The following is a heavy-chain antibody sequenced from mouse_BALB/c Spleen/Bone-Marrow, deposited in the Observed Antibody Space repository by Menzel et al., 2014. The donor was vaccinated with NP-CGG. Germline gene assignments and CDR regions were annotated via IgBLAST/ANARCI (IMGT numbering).Heavy chain of an antibody. D-gene: IGHD1-2*01. CDR2: IWAGGST. V-gene: IGHV2-9*02. CDR3: ARDGATATLAY. J-gene: IGHJ3*01. CDR1: GFSLTNYC. Sequence: VKVVESGPGLVAPSQSLSITCTASGFSLTNYCVHWVRQPPGKGLEWLGAIWAGGSTNYKSALMSRLSISKDNSKSXVFLKMNSLQTDDTAMYYCARDGATATLAYWGQGTLVTVSA.